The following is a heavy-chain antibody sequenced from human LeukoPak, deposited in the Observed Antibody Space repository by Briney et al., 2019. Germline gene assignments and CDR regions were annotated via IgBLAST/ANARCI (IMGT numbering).Heavy chain of an antibody. Sequence: GGSLRLSCAASGFTFSSYSMNWVRQAPGKGLEWVSSISSSSSYIYSADSVKGRFTISRDNAKNSLYLQMNSLRVEDTAVYYCARAQTTGFGESLHYWGQGTLVTVSS. D-gene: IGHD3-10*01. CDR3: ARAQTTGFGESLHY. CDR1: GFTFSSYS. CDR2: ISSSSSYI. J-gene: IGHJ4*02. V-gene: IGHV3-21*01.